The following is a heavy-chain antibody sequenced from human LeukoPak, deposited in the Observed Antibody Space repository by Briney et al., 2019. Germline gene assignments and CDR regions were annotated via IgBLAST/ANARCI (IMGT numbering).Heavy chain of an antibody. Sequence: GESLKISCKGSGYSFTSNWIGWARQMPGKGLEWMRIIYPGDSDTRYSPSFQGQVTISADKSITTAYLQWSSLKASDTAIYYCAKGEPTGNFDYLGQGTLVTVSS. CDR2: IYPGDSDT. J-gene: IGHJ4*02. CDR3: AKGEPTGNFDY. CDR1: GYSFTSNW. V-gene: IGHV5-51*01. D-gene: IGHD1-1*01.